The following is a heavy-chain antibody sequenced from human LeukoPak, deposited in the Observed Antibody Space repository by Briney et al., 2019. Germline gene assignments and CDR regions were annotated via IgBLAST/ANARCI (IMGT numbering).Heavy chain of an antibody. J-gene: IGHJ6*03. V-gene: IGHV4-59*12. CDR1: GVSISSYY. Sequence: SETLSLTCTVSGVSISSYYWTWIRQPPGKGLEWIGYIYYSGSTYYNPSLKSRVTISVDTSKNQFSLKLSSVTAADTAVYYCAREEDSSGYYYYYYMDVWGKGTTVTVSS. D-gene: IGHD3-22*01. CDR2: IYYSGST. CDR3: AREEDSSGYYYYYYMDV.